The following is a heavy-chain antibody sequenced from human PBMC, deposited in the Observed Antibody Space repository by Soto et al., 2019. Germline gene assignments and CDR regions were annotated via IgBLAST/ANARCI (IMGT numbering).Heavy chain of an antibody. J-gene: IGHJ4*02. D-gene: IGHD5-12*01. CDR3: ARDTYSYYFDY. V-gene: IGHV3-7*01. Sequence: EESLRLSCEASGFTFSTYWMSWVRQAPGKGLEWVANIKQDGSEKYYVDSVKGRFTISRDNAKNPLYLQMNSLRAEDTAVYYCARDTYSYYFDYWGQGT. CDR1: GFTFSTYW. CDR2: IKQDGSEK.